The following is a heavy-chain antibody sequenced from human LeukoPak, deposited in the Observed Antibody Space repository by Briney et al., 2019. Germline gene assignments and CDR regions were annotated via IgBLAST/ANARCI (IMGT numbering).Heavy chain of an antibody. CDR3: AKLYSSGWYEGDYFDY. CDR2: ISGSGGST. J-gene: IGHJ4*02. CDR1: GFTFSSYA. V-gene: IGHV3-23*01. D-gene: IGHD6-19*01. Sequence: PGGSLRLSCAASGFTFSSYAMSWVRQAPGKGLEWVSAISGSGGSTYYADSVKGRFTISRDNSKNTLYLQMNSLRAEDTAVYYCAKLYSSGWYEGDYFDYWGQGTLVTVSS.